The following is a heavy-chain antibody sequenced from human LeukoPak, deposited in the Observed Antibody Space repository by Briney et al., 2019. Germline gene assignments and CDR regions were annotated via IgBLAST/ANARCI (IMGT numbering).Heavy chain of an antibody. V-gene: IGHV4-31*03. D-gene: IGHD2-2*01. CDR1: GGFISSGGYY. CDR2: IYYSGST. Sequence: KSSQTLSLTCTVSGGFISSGGYYWSWIRQHPGKGLEWIGYIYYSGSTYYNPSLKSRVTISVDTSKNQFSLKLSSVTAADTAVYYCAMYCSSTSCYQAVFDPWGQGTLVTVSS. CDR3: AMYCSSTSCYQAVFDP. J-gene: IGHJ5*02.